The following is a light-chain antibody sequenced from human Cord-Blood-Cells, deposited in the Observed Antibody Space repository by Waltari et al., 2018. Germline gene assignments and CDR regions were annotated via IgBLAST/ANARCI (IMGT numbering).Light chain of an antibody. CDR2: GKN. Sequence: SSELTQDPAVSVALGQTVRITCQGDSLRSYYASWYPEKPGQAPVLVIYGKNNRPSVIPALFSGSSSGNTASLTITGAQAEDEADYYCNSRDSSGNHVVFGGGTKLTVL. CDR3: NSRDSSGNHVV. CDR1: SLRSYY. V-gene: IGLV3-19*01. J-gene: IGLJ2*01.